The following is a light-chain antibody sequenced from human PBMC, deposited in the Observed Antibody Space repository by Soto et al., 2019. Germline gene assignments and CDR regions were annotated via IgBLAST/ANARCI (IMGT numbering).Light chain of an antibody. Sequence: QSALTQPPSASGSPGQSVTISCTGTSSDVGGYKYVSWYQQYPGKAPKLMIYAVSKRPSGVPDRFSGSKSGNTASLTVSGLQAEDEADYYCSSYTSSSTLVFGGGTKLTVL. CDR3: SSYTSSSTLV. CDR1: SSDVGGYKY. CDR2: AVS. V-gene: IGLV2-8*01. J-gene: IGLJ2*01.